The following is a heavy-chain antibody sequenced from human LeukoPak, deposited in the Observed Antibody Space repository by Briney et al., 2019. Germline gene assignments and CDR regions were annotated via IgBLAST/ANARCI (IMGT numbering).Heavy chain of an antibody. Sequence: SETLSLXCTVSGGSISSGSYYRSWIRQPAGKGLEWIGRIYTSGITNYNPSLKSRVTISVDTSKNQFSLKLSSVTAADTAVYYCARELQLWSRYYYYYMDVWGKGTTVTVSS. CDR1: GGSISSGSYY. CDR2: IYTSGIT. D-gene: IGHD5-18*01. V-gene: IGHV4-61*02. J-gene: IGHJ6*03. CDR3: ARELQLWSRYYYYYMDV.